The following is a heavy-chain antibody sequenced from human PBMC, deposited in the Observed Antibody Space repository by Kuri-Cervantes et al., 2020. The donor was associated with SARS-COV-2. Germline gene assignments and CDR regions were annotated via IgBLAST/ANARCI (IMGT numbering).Heavy chain of an antibody. CDR3: ASCNIVATHGFYYYYYMDV. V-gene: IGHV1-69*01. D-gene: IGHD5-12*01. CDR1: GGTSSSYA. CDR2: IIAIFGTA. Sequence: GGSLRLSCKVSGGTSSSYAISWVRQAPGQGLEWMGGIIAIFGTANYAQKFQGRVTITADESTSTAYMELSSLRSEDTAVYYCASCNIVATHGFYYYYYMDVWGKGTTVTVSS. J-gene: IGHJ6*03.